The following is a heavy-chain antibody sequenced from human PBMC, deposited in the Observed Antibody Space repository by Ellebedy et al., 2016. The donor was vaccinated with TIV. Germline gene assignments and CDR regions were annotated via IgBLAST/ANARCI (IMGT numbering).Heavy chain of an antibody. D-gene: IGHD4-11*01. V-gene: IGHV1-2*02. Sequence: ASVKVSCXASGYTLTLYYLHWVRQAPGQDLEWMGWINPNTGGAVYAQKFQGRVTMTSNPSISTAYMELASLTSHDTAVYYCARLSRGSNIGFDIWGRGTMVSVSS. CDR3: ARLSRGSNIGFDI. CDR1: GYTLTLYY. J-gene: IGHJ3*02. CDR2: INPNTGGA.